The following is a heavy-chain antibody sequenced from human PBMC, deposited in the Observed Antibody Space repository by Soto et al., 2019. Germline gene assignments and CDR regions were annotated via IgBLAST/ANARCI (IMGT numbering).Heavy chain of an antibody. CDR3: ARDPILYHPPGWFDP. CDR2: ISAYNGNT. CDR1: GYTFTSYG. Sequence: ASVKGSCKASGYTFTSYGISWVRQAPGQGLEWMGWISAYNGNTNYAQKLQGRVTMTTDTSTSTAYMELRSLRSDDTAVYYCARDPILYHPPGWFDPWGQGTLVTVSS. J-gene: IGHJ5*02. D-gene: IGHD2-8*01. V-gene: IGHV1-18*01.